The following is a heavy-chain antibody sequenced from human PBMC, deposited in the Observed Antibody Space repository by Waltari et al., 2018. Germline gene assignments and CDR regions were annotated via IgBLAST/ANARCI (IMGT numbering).Heavy chain of an antibody. Sequence: QVQLVQSGAEVKKPGSSVKVSCKASGGSFSSYAISWVRQAPGQGFEWMGGINPISGTATYAQKFHGRVTITADESTCTAYMKLSSLIAEETAVYYWSEGRNAFDIWGQGTMVTASS. J-gene: IGHJ3*02. D-gene: IGHD2-15*01. CDR1: GGSFSSYA. CDR3: SEGRNAFDI. V-gene: IGHV1-69*13. CDR2: INPISGTA.